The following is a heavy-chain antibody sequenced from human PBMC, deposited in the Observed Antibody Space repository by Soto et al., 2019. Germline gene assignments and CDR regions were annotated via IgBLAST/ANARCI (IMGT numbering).Heavy chain of an antibody. V-gene: IGHV4-59*01. Sequence: PSETLSLTCTVSGGSISSYYWSWIRQPPGKGLEWIGYIYYSGSTNYNPSLKRRVTISVDTSKNQFSLKLSSVTVADTGVYYCARQRRVYYDYSAQGTLVTVSS. CDR2: IYYSGST. CDR1: GGSISSYY. J-gene: IGHJ4*02. CDR3: ARQRRVYYDY.